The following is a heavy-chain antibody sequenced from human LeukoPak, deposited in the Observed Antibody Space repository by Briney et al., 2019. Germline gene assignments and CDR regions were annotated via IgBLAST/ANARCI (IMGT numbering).Heavy chain of an antibody. J-gene: IGHJ4*02. Sequence: GGSLRLSCAASGFTFSNYWMHWVRQAPGKGLVWVSRINSDGSSTIYADSVKGRFTISRDNAKNTLYLQMNSLRAEDTAVYYCARERGFNYFDYWGQGTLVTVSS. CDR3: ARERGFNYFDY. V-gene: IGHV3-74*01. CDR1: GFTFSNYW. CDR2: INSDGSST. D-gene: IGHD3-10*01.